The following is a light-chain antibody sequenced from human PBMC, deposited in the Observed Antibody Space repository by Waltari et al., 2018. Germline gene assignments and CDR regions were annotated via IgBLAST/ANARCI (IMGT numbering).Light chain of an antibody. CDR1: QSVLPRNSNKNF. V-gene: IGKV4-1*01. CDR3: QQYSNTPLT. CDR2: WAS. J-gene: IGKJ4*01. Sequence: DIVMTQSPDSLAVSLGDRATINCKSSQSVLPRNSNKNFLTWYQQKPGQPPKVLIYWASTRESGIPDRFSASGSGTDFSLTITSLQAEDVAVYYCQQYSNTPLTFGGGTRVEIK.